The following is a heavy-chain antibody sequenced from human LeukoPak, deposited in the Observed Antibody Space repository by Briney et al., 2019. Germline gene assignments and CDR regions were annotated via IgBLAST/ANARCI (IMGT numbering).Heavy chain of an antibody. CDR2: ISGSGGST. Sequence: GGSLRLSCAASGFTFSTYAMSWVRQAPGKGLEWVPAISGSGGSTYYADSVKGRFTISRDNSKNTLYLQMNSLRAEDTAVYYCAKKSPGSGSLGAYYYYGMDVWGQGTTVTVSS. CDR3: AKKSPGSGSLGAYYYYGMDV. V-gene: IGHV3-23*01. D-gene: IGHD3-10*01. CDR1: GFTFSTYA. J-gene: IGHJ6*02.